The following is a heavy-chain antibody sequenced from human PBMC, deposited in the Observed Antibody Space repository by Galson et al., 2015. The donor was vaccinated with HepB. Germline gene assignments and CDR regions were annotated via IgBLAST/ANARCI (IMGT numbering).Heavy chain of an antibody. V-gene: IGHV4-38-2*02. Sequence: ETLSLTCTVSGYSISSGYYWGWIRQPPGKGLEWIGSIYHSGSTYYNPSLKSRVTISVDTSKNQFSLKLSSVTAADTAVYYCARARLGYCSGGSCYRDDYWGQGTLVTVSS. CDR2: IYHSGST. CDR1: GYSISSGYY. CDR3: ARARLGYCSGGSCYRDDY. J-gene: IGHJ4*02. D-gene: IGHD2-15*01.